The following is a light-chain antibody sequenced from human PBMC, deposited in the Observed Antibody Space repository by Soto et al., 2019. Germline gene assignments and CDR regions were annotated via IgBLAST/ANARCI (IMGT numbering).Light chain of an antibody. CDR3: MQALQTPT. CDR1: QSLLHSNGYNY. V-gene: IGKV2-28*01. CDR2: VGS. Sequence: DIVMTQSPLSLSVTPGEPASISCRSSQSLLHSNGYNYLDWYLQKPGQSPQVLIYVGSNRASGVPDRFSGSGSGTDFTLKISRVEAKDVGVYYCMQALQTPTFGQGTKVEIK. J-gene: IGKJ1*01.